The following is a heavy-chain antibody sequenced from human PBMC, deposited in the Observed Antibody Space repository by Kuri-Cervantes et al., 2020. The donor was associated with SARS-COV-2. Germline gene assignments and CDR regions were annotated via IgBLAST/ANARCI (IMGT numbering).Heavy chain of an antibody. V-gene: IGHV3-23*01. D-gene: IGHD3-9*01. J-gene: IGHJ3*02. Sequence: GESLKISCAASGFTFSSYAMSWVRQAPGKGLEWVSAISDSGGSTYYADSVKGRFTISRDSSKNTLYLQMNSLRAEDTAVYYCARTPSYYDILTGYYGDAFDIWGQGTMVTVSS. CDR2: ISDSGGST. CDR3: ARTPSYYDILTGYYGDAFDI. CDR1: GFTFSSYA.